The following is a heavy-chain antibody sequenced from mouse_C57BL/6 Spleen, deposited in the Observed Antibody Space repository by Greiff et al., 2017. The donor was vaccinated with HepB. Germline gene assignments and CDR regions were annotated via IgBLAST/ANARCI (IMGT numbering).Heavy chain of an antibody. D-gene: IGHD1-1*01. J-gene: IGHJ3*01. V-gene: IGHV5-4*01. CDR3: ARERGDYGSRSAWFAY. CDR1: GFTFSSYA. CDR2: ISDGGSYT. Sequence: EVKLVESGGGLVKPGGSLKLSCAASGFTFSSYAMSWVRQTPEKRLEWVATISDGGSYTYYPDNVKGRFTISRDNAKNNLYLQMSHLKSEDTAMYYWARERGDYGSRSAWFAYWGQGTLVTVSA.